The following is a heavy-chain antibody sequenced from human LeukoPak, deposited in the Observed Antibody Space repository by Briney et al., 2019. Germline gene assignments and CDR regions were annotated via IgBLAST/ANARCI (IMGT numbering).Heavy chain of an antibody. J-gene: IGHJ4*02. Sequence: PGGPLRLSCAASGFTVSSNYMSWVRQAPGKGLEWVSVIYSGGSTYYADSVKGRFTISRDNSKNTLYLQMNSLRAEDTAVYYCARDERHYDILTGSTFYFDYWGQGTLVTVSS. D-gene: IGHD3-9*01. V-gene: IGHV3-53*01. CDR2: IYSGGST. CDR3: ARDERHYDILTGSTFYFDY. CDR1: GFTVSSNY.